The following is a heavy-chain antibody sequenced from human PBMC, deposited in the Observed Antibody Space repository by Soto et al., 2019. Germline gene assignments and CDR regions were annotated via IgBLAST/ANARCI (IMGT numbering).Heavy chain of an antibody. CDR2: TYYSGST. Sequence: SETLSLTCTVSGGSIRSYYCNWIRQPPGKGLEWIGYTYYSGSTNYNPSLKSRVTISADTSKNQFSLRLSSVTAADTAVYYCARAQGVGATDYWGQGALVTVSS. D-gene: IGHD1-26*01. J-gene: IGHJ4*02. CDR1: GGSIRSYY. CDR3: ARAQGVGATDY. V-gene: IGHV4-59*01.